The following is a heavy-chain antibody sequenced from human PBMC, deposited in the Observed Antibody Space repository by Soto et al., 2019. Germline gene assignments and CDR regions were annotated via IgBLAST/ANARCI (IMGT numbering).Heavy chain of an antibody. CDR1: GGSISSSNW. J-gene: IGHJ5*02. V-gene: IGHV4-4*02. CDR3: ARGMGNTMVRGVIYP. CDR2: IYHSGST. Sequence: QVQLQESGPGLVKPSGTLSLTCAVSGGSISSSNWWSWVRQPPGKGLEWIGEIYHSGSTNYNPSLKSRVTISVDTSKNQFSLKLSSVTAADTAVYYCARGMGNTMVRGVIYPWGQGTLVTVSS. D-gene: IGHD3-10*01.